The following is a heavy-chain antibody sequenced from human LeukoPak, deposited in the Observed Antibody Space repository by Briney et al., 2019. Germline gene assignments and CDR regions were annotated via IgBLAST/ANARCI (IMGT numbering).Heavy chain of an antibody. CDR2: ISYDGSNK. CDR1: GFTFSSYS. V-gene: IGHV3-30*03. Sequence: GGSLRLSCAASGFTFSSYSMNWVRQAPGKGLEWVAVISYDGSNKYYADSVKGRFTISRDNSKNTLYLQMNSLRAEDTAVYYCASSGGIYYYGMDVWGQGTLVTVSS. J-gene: IGHJ6*02. CDR3: ASSGGIYYYGMDV. D-gene: IGHD2-15*01.